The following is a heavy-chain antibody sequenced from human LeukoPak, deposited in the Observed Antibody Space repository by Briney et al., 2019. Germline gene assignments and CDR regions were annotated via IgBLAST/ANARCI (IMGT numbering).Heavy chain of an antibody. Sequence: PGGSLRLSCAASGFTFSSYGMSWVRQAPGKGLEWVSAISGNGGNTYYADSVKGRFTISRDNSKNTPYLQMNSLRAEDTAVYYCARETGSAVGSTDFDYWGQGTLVTVSS. CDR2: ISGNGGNT. CDR3: ARETGSAVGSTDFDY. D-gene: IGHD4-17*01. CDR1: GFTFSSYG. J-gene: IGHJ4*02. V-gene: IGHV3-23*01.